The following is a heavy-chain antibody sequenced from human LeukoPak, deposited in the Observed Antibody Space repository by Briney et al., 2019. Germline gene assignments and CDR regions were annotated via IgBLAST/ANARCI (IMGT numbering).Heavy chain of an antibody. J-gene: IGHJ4*02. CDR3: ARMGLTGPIPIDL. CDR2: IYTSGST. CDR1: GGSISSYY. D-gene: IGHD2-21*01. Sequence: SETLSLTCTVSGGSISSYYWSWIRQPAGKGLEWIGRIYTSGSTNYNPSLKSRVTISLDTSKKQVSLKVSSVTAADTAVYYCARMGLTGPIPIDLWGQGTLVTVSS. V-gene: IGHV4-4*07.